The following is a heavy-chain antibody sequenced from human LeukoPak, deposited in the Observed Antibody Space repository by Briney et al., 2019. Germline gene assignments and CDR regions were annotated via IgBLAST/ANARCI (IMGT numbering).Heavy chain of an antibody. CDR2: IYYSGST. D-gene: IGHD3-3*01. CDR3: QSRYLEWLLEY. CDR1: GGSFSGYY. V-gene: IGHV4-59*01. J-gene: IGHJ4*02. Sequence: SETLSLTCAVYGGSFSGYYWSWIRQPPGKGLEWIGYIYYSGSTNYNPSLKSRVTISVDTSKNQFSLKLSSVTAADTAVYYCQSRYLEWLLEYWGQGTLVTVSS.